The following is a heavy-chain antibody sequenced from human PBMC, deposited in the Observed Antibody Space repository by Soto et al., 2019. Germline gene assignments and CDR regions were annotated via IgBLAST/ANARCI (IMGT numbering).Heavy chain of an antibody. Sequence: ASVKVSCKASGCTFTSYDINWVRQATGQGREWMGWMNPSSGNTGYAQKFQGRVTMTRNTSISTAYMELSSLRSEDTAVYYCASPARNYDFWSGYSFDIWGQGTMVTVS. V-gene: IGHV1-8*01. J-gene: IGHJ3*02. D-gene: IGHD3-3*01. CDR3: ASPARNYDFWSGYSFDI. CDR1: GCTFTSYD. CDR2: MNPSSGNT.